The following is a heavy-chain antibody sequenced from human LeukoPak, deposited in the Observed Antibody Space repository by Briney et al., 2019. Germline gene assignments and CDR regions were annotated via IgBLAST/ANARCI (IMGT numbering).Heavy chain of an antibody. CDR2: IRSKANSYAT. Sequence: GGPLRLSCEASGFTFIGSAMHWVRQASGKGLDWVGRIRSKANSYATAYAASVKGRFTISRDDSKNTAYLQMNSLKTEDTAVYYCAGTDSSGWRDSDYWGQGTLVTVSS. CDR1: GFTFIGSA. V-gene: IGHV3-73*01. CDR3: AGTDSSGWRDSDY. J-gene: IGHJ4*02. D-gene: IGHD6-19*01.